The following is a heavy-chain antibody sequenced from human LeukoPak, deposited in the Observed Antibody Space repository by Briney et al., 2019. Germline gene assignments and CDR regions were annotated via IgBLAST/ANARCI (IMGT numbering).Heavy chain of an antibody. CDR3: VRGRGYSYGHLGLGFDY. D-gene: IGHD5-18*01. J-gene: IGHJ4*02. CDR2: ISTSSSYI. Sequence: GGSLRLSCAASGFTFSSYNMNWVRQAPGKGLEWVSSISTSSSYIHYADSVKGRFTISRDNAKDSLYLQMNSLRAEDTAVYYCVRGRGYSYGHLGLGFDYWGQGTLVTVSS. V-gene: IGHV3-21*01. CDR1: GFTFSSYN.